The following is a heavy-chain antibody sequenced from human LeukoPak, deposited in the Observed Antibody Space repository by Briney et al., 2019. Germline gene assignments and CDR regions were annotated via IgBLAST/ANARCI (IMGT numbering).Heavy chain of an antibody. CDR1: GGTLGSYA. V-gene: IGHV1-69*13. Sequence: ASVKVSCKASGGTLGSYAINWVRQAPGQGLEWMGGIIPMFGTTHFAQNFQGRVTITADESTSTVFMEVGSLRSEDRAVYYCARQKADAGYDSPFDLWGQGTLVTVSS. CDR2: IIPMFGTT. J-gene: IGHJ4*02. D-gene: IGHD5-12*01. CDR3: ARQKADAGYDSPFDL.